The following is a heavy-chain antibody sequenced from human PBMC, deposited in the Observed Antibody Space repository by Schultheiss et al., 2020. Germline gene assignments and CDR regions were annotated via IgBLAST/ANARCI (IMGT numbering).Heavy chain of an antibody. CDR3: AKAGNYGDYVLYYYYGMDV. D-gene: IGHD4-17*01. CDR2: INHSGST. J-gene: IGHJ6*02. CDR1: GGSFSGYY. V-gene: IGHV4-34*09. Sequence: SQTLSLTCAVYGGSFSGYYWSWIRQPPGKGLEWIGEINHSGSTNYNPSLKSRVTISVDTSKNQFSLKLSSVTAADTAVYYCAKAGNYGDYVLYYYYGMDVWGQGTTVTVSS.